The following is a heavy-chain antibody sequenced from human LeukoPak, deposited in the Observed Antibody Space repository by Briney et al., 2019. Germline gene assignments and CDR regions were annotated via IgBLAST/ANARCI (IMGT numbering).Heavy chain of an antibody. V-gene: IGHV4-59*08. CDR1: GGSISSYY. CDR2: IYYSGST. CDR3: ARHGSKLYYYYMDV. D-gene: IGHD1-14*01. Sequence: SETLSLTCTVSGGSISSYYCSSIRQPPGKGLEWIGYIYYSGSTNYNPSLKSRVTISVDTSKNQFSLKLSSVTAADTAVYYCARHGSKLYYYYMDVWGKGTTVTVSS. J-gene: IGHJ6*03.